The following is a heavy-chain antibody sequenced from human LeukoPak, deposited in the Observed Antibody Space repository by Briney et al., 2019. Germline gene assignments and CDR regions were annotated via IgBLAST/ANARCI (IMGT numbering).Heavy chain of an antibody. D-gene: IGHD2/OR15-2a*01. CDR3: ARHIVIAEVTSWFDP. CDR2: IYPGESNI. V-gene: IGHV5-51*01. J-gene: IGHJ5*02. Sequence: LGESLKISCKATGYRFTNYWIGWVRQMPGKGLEYKGFIYPGESNIRYSPTFQAQGTISADKSISTCYLQWSSLRASDTAMYYCARHIVIAEVTSWFDPWGQGTRVTVSS. CDR1: GYRFTNYW.